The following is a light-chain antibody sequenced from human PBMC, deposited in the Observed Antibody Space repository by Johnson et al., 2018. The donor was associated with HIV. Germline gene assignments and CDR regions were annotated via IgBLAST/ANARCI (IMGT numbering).Light chain of an antibody. CDR3: GTWDSSLSAYV. CDR2: DNN. CDR1: SSNIGNNY. Sequence: QSVLTQPPSVSAAPGQKVTISCSGSSSNIGNNYVSWYQQLPGTAPKLLIYDNNKRPSGIPDRFSGSTSGTSATLGITGLQTGDEADYYCGTWDSSLSAYVLGTGTKVTVL. J-gene: IGLJ1*01. V-gene: IGLV1-51*01.